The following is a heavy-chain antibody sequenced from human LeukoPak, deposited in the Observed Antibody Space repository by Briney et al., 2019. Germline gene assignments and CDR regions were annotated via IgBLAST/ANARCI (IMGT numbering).Heavy chain of an antibody. J-gene: IGHJ4*02. Sequence: SGPTLVKPTQTLTLTCTLSGFSIKNDGEAVGWIRQPPGKALEWLALIYWDDDKRYSPSLKSRVTITKDTPKNQVVLTMTNMDPVDTATYYCAHSFHRYDSSAMPFDYWGQGALVTVSS. V-gene: IGHV2-5*02. CDR2: IYWDDDK. D-gene: IGHD3-22*01. CDR3: AHSFHRYDSSAMPFDY. CDR1: GFSIKNDGEA.